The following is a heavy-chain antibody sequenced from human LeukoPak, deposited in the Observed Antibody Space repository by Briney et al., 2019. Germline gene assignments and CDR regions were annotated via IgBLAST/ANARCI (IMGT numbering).Heavy chain of an antibody. Sequence: GGSLRLSCVASGFTFSSNWMSWVRQAPGKGLERVANIKQDGSEKYYVDSVKGRFTISRDNAKKSLYLQMNSLRAEDTAVYYCATVRYLEFWGQGILVTVSS. CDR3: ATVRYLEF. CDR1: GFTFSSNW. J-gene: IGHJ4*02. D-gene: IGHD3-3*01. CDR2: IKQDGSEK. V-gene: IGHV3-7*01.